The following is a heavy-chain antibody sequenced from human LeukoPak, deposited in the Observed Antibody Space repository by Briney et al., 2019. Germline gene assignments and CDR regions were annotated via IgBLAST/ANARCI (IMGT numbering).Heavy chain of an antibody. V-gene: IGHV3-74*01. Sequence: GGSLRLSCAASGFTFSSYWMHWVRQAPGKGLVWVSRINSDGSSTSYADSVKGRFTISRDNAKNTLYLQMNSLRAEDTAVYYCARVVKYCSSTSCYNWFDPWGQGTLVTVSS. CDR2: INSDGSST. CDR1: GFTFSSYW. J-gene: IGHJ5*02. D-gene: IGHD2-2*01. CDR3: ARVVKYCSSTSCYNWFDP.